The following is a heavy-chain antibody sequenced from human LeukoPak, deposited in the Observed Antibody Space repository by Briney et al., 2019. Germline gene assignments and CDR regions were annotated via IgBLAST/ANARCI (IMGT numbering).Heavy chain of an antibody. CDR1: RFTFSSYS. V-gene: IGHV3-48*02. D-gene: IGHD2-15*01. CDR3: AKKGGCSGGSCYSGYFDY. J-gene: IGHJ4*02. Sequence: PGGSLRLSCAASRFTFSSYSMNWVRQAPGKGLEWVSYISSSSGTIYYADSVKGRFTISRDNAKNSLYLQMNSLRDEDTAVYYCAKKGGCSGGSCYSGYFDYWGQGTLVTVSS. CDR2: ISSSSGTI.